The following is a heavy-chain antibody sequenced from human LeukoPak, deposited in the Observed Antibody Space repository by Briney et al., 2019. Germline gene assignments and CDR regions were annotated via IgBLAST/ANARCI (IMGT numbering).Heavy chain of an antibody. CDR3: ARADYYDSSGYLNQADYYYMDV. V-gene: IGHV4-34*01. Sequence: SETLSLTCAVYGGSFSGYYWSWIRQPPGKGLEWIGSIYYSGSTYYNPSLKSRVTISVDTSKNQFSLKLSSVTAADTAVYYCARADYYDSSGYLNQADYYYMDVWGKGTTVTISS. CDR1: GGSFSGYY. J-gene: IGHJ6*03. CDR2: IYYSGST. D-gene: IGHD3-22*01.